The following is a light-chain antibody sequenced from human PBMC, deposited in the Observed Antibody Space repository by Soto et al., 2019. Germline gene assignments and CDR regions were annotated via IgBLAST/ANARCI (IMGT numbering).Light chain of an antibody. J-gene: IGLJ2*01. CDR1: TSNIGNNY. CDR2: DNN. Sequence: QSVLTQPPSVSAAPGQKVTISCSGSTSNIGNNYVSWYQQLPGSAPKLLIYDNNKRPSGIPDRFSGSKSGTSATLGITGLQTGDEADYYCAAWDFSLSAVIFGGGTKLTVL. V-gene: IGLV1-51*01. CDR3: AAWDFSLSAVI.